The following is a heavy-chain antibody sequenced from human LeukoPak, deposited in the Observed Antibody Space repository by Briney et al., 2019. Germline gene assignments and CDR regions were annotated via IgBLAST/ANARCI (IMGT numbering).Heavy chain of an antibody. CDR3: AKDQDSSGYPWDFQH. CDR1: GFTFNNYA. CDR2: ITNSGGST. V-gene: IGHV3-23*01. J-gene: IGHJ1*01. Sequence: PGGSLRLSCAASGFTFNNYAMTWVRQAPGKGLEWVSAITNSGGSTYYADSVKGRFTISRDNAKNTLNLQMSSLRAEDTAVYYCAKDQDSSGYPWDFQHWGQGTLVTVSS. D-gene: IGHD3-22*01.